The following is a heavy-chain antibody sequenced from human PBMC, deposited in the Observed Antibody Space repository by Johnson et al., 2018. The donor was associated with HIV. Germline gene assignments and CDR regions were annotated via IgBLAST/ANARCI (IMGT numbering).Heavy chain of an antibody. CDR2: ISYDGSNR. J-gene: IGHJ3*02. D-gene: IGHD5-18*01. CDR1: GFTFSNYA. Sequence: QVQLLESGGGVVQPGRSLRLSCAASGFTFSNYAVHWVRQTPGKGLEWVAVISYDGSNRYYADSVKGRFTISRDDSKNTLYLQMNSLRPEDTAVYYCARDLTEGGYSSGYYAFDIWGQGTMVTVSS. V-gene: IGHV3-30*14. CDR3: ARDLTEGGYSSGYYAFDI.